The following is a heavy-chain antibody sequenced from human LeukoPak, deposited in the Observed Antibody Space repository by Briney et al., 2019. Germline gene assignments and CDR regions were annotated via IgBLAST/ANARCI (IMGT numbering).Heavy chain of an antibody. V-gene: IGHV4-59*01. CDR3: ARVRSYYDSSYGFDI. CDR2: IYYSGST. J-gene: IGHJ3*02. D-gene: IGHD3-22*01. Sequence: PSETLSLTCTVSGGSISSSYYWSWVRQPPGEGLEWIGYIYYSGSTNYSPSLKSRVTISVDTSKNQFSLKLSSVTAADTAVYYCARVRSYYDSSYGFDIWGQGTMVIVSS. CDR1: GGSISSSYY.